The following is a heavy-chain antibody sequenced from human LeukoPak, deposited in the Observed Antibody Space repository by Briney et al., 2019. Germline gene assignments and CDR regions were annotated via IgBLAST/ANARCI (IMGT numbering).Heavy chain of an antibody. CDR2: IYYSGST. J-gene: IGHJ4*02. Sequence: PSETLSLTCTVSGGSISSYYWSWIRQPPGKGLEWIGFIYYSGSTNYNPSLKSRVAMSVDTSKNQFSLKLSSVTAADTAVYYCARGYYDSRRYLLFDSWGRGTLVTVSS. CDR3: ARGYYDSRRYLLFDS. V-gene: IGHV4-59*01. D-gene: IGHD3-22*01. CDR1: GGSISSYY.